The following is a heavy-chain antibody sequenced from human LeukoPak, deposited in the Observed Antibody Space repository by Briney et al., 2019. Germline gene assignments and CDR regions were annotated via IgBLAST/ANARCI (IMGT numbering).Heavy chain of an antibody. V-gene: IGHV4-61*01. Sequence: SETLSLTCTVSGGSFNSGSYYWNWIRQPPGKGLEWIGYIYYSGSTNYNPSLKSRVTISVDTSKNQFSLKLSSVTAADTAVYYCARLPYYYDSSGYYLDAFDIWGQGTMVTVSS. CDR1: GGSFNSGSYY. D-gene: IGHD3-22*01. CDR2: IYYSGST. J-gene: IGHJ3*02. CDR3: ARLPYYYDSSGYYLDAFDI.